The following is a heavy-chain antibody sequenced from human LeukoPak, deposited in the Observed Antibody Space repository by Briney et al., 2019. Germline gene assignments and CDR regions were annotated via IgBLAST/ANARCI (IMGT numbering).Heavy chain of an antibody. J-gene: IGHJ4*02. Sequence: SETLSLTCAVYGGSFSGYYWSWIRQPPGKGLEWIGEINHSGSTNYNPSLKSRVTIPVDTSKNQFSLKLSSVTAADTAVYYCASYRSYGTYYFDYWGQGTLVTVSS. CDR3: ASYRSYGTYYFDY. D-gene: IGHD5-18*01. V-gene: IGHV4-34*01. CDR1: GGSFSGYY. CDR2: INHSGST.